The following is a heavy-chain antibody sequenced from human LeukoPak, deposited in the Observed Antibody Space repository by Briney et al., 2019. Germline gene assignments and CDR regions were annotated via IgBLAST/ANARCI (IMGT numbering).Heavy chain of an antibody. CDR1: GFTFSSYA. CDR3: AKTRQQQLKIYYFDY. V-gene: IGHV3-23*01. Sequence: QPGGSLRLSCAASGFTFSSYAMSWVRQAPGKGLEWVSAISGSGGSTYYADSVKGRFTISRDNSKNTLYLQTNSLRAEDTAVYYCAKTRQQQLKIYYFDYWGQGTLVTVSS. CDR2: ISGSGGST. D-gene: IGHD6-13*01. J-gene: IGHJ4*02.